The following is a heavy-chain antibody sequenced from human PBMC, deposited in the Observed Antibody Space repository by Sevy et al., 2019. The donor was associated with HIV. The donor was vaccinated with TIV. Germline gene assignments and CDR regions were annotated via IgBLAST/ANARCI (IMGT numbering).Heavy chain of an antibody. CDR2: ISSSSSTI. CDR1: GFTFSSYS. J-gene: IGHJ6*03. Sequence: GGSLRLSCAASGFTFSSYSMNRVRQAPGKGLEWVSYISSSSSTIYYADSAKGRFTISRDNAKNSLYLQMNSLRDEDTAVYYCARDRTMVRGVIIEERLYYYYMDVWGKGTTVTVSS. D-gene: IGHD3-10*01. CDR3: ARDRTMVRGVIIEERLYYYYMDV. V-gene: IGHV3-48*02.